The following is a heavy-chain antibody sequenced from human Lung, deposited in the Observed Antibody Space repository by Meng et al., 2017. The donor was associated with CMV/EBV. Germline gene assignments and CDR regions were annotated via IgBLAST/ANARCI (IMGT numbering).Heavy chain of an antibody. D-gene: IGHD4-17*01. J-gene: IGHJ6*02. CDR2: ISYSGST. CDR1: GSSISSRSYY. CDR3: AGEGGKGDYSEYRIYYGMDV. V-gene: IGHV4-39*07. Sequence: LXXTVSGSSISSRSYYWAWIRQSPGRGLEWIGSISYSGSTYYNPSPKSRVTISVETSKNQFSLRLSSVTAADTAVYFCAGEGGKGDYSEYRIYYGMDVWGQGXTVTVSS.